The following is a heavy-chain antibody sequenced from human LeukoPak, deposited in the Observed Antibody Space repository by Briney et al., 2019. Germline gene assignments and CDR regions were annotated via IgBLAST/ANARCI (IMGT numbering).Heavy chain of an antibody. J-gene: IGHJ4*02. D-gene: IGHD3-22*01. CDR2: TYYSGST. V-gene: IGHV4-39*07. Sequence: SETLSLTCTVSGGSISSSSYYWGWIRQPPGKGLEWIGSTYYSGSTYYNPSLKSRVTISVDTSKNQFSLKLSSVTAADMAVYYCARGDDSSGQCDYWGQGTLVTVSS. CDR1: GGSISSSSYY. CDR3: ARGDDSSGQCDY.